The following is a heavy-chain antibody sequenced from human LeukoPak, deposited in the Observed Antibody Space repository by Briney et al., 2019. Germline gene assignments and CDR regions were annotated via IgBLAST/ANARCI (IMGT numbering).Heavy chain of an antibody. D-gene: IGHD2-2*01. Sequence: PGRSLRLSCAASGFTFSIYPTHWVRQAPGKGLEWVAVISNDGSNKYYADSVKGRFTISRDNAKNSLYLQVNSLRAEDTAVYYCARVDLSTSPFDPWGQGTLVTVSS. CDR3: ARVDLSTSPFDP. CDR1: GFTFSIYP. CDR2: ISNDGSNK. J-gene: IGHJ5*02. V-gene: IGHV3-30-3*01.